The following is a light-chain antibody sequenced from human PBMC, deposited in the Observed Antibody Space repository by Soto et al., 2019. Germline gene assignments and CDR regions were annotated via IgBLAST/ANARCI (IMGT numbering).Light chain of an antibody. J-gene: IGKJ1*01. Sequence: EIVLTQSPGTLSLSPGERATLSCTASQSVSSSYLAWYQQKPGQAPRLLIYDASNRATGIPDSFSGSGSGTDFTLTISRLEPEDFAVYYCQQFGSSPATFGQGTKVEVK. CDR3: QQFGSSPAT. CDR1: QSVSSSY. V-gene: IGKV3-20*01. CDR2: DAS.